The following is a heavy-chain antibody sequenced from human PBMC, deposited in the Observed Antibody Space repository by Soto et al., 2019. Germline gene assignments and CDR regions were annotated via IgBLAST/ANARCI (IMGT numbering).Heavy chain of an antibody. J-gene: IGHJ4*02. Sequence: GGSLRLSCAASGFTFSSYAMSWVRQAPGKGLEWVSAISGSGGSTYYADSVKGRFTISRDNSRNTLYLQINSLRAEDTAVYYCAKDRWKTQSREADFWGQGTLVTVSS. CDR2: ISGSGGST. CDR3: AKDRWKTQSREADF. V-gene: IGHV3-23*01. D-gene: IGHD1-1*01. CDR1: GFTFSSYA.